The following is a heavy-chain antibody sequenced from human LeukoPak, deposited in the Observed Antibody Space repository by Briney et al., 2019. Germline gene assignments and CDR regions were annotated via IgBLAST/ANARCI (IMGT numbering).Heavy chain of an antibody. CDR2: IWYDGSNK. CDR1: GFTFSSYA. Sequence: GGSLRLSCAASGFTFSSYAMSWVRQAPGKGLEWVAVIWYDGSNKYYADSVKGRFTISRDNSKNTLYLQMNSLRAEDTAVYYCAREVAGYFDYWGQGTLVTVSS. J-gene: IGHJ4*02. D-gene: IGHD6-19*01. CDR3: AREVAGYFDY. V-gene: IGHV3-33*08.